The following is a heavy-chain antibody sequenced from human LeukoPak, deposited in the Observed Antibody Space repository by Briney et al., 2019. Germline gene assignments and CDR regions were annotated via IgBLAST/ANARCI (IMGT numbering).Heavy chain of an antibody. Sequence: GGSLRLSCAASGFTFSSYWMTWVRQAPGRGLEWVANIKQDSSERYYVDSVKGRFTISRDNANNSLFLQMNSLRGEDTAVYYCVRGEGLRFVSWGQGTLVTVSS. CDR3: VRGEGLRFVS. CDR2: IKQDSSER. CDR1: GFTFSSYW. D-gene: IGHD3-3*01. J-gene: IGHJ5*02. V-gene: IGHV3-7*02.